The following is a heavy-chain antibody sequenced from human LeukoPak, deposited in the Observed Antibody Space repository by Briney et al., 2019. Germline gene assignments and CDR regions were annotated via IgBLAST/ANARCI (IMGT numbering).Heavy chain of an antibody. CDR3: ARHPSGYDSWFDP. D-gene: IGHD5-12*01. Sequence: GESLKISCEGSGYSFTSYWVGWVRQMPGKGLEWMGIIYPGDSDTRYSPSFQGQVTISADKSISTAYLQRSSLKASDTAMYYCARHPSGYDSWFDPWGQGTLVTVSS. CDR2: IYPGDSDT. J-gene: IGHJ5*02. V-gene: IGHV5-51*01. CDR1: GYSFTSYW.